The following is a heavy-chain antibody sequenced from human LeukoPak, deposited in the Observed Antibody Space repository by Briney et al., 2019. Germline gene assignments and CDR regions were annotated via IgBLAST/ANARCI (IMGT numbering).Heavy chain of an antibody. V-gene: IGHV1-3*03. Sequence: ASVKVSCKTSGYTFTGYYMHWVRQAPGQRLEWMGWIDAGNGRTKYSQDFQGRVTITRDTSASTVYMELSSLRSEDMAVYYCARNETFYGFDYWGQGTLVTVSS. CDR3: ARNETFYGFDY. J-gene: IGHJ4*02. CDR1: GYTFTGYY. D-gene: IGHD4-17*01. CDR2: IDAGNGRT.